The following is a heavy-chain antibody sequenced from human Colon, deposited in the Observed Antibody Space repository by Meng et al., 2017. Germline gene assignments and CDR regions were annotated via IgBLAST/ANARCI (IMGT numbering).Heavy chain of an antibody. J-gene: IGHJ4*02. V-gene: IGHV1-2*02. D-gene: IGHD5-24*01. CDR2: MDPNSGGT. Sequence: VQLVQSGAEVKRPGDLVEASCEATGYTLTVYYIHGGRQAPRQGLEWLGWMDPNSGGTNYAQKFQGRVTMTRDTSITTAYMDLSGLTSDDTAVYYCARDTGYKDFWGQGTLVTVSS. CDR1: GYTLTVYY. CDR3: ARDTGYKDF.